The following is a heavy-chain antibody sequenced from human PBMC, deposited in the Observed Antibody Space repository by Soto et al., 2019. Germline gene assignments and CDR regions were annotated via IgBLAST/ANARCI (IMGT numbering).Heavy chain of an antibody. CDR2: IRQDGSET. CDR1: GFTFSSYW. V-gene: IGHV3-7*01. J-gene: IGHJ4*02. Sequence: EAQLVDSGGGLVQVGGSLRLSCEASGFTFSSYWMSWVRQGPGKGLEWVATIRQDGSETHYLDSVKGRFTILRDNAKNMVYLQMNSLRGEDTALYYCARVCGRPSCSYFFECWGQGALVNVSS. D-gene: IGHD3-9*01. CDR3: ARVCGRPSCSYFFEC.